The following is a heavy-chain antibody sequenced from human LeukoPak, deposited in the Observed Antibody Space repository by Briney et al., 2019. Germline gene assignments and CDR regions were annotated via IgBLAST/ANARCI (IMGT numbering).Heavy chain of an antibody. V-gene: IGHV3-53*05. J-gene: IGHJ3*02. Sequence: GGSLRLSCAASGFTVSSNYMSWVRQAPGKGLEWVSVIYSGGSTYYADSVKGRFTISRDNSKNTLYLQMNSLRAEDTAVYYCARDQRIAARPARSGDAFDIWGQGTMVTVSS. CDR1: GFTVSSNY. D-gene: IGHD6-6*01. CDR2: IYSGGST. CDR3: ARDQRIAARPARSGDAFDI.